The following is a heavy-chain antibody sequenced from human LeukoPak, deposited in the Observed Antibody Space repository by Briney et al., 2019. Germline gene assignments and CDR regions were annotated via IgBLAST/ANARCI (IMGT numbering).Heavy chain of an antibody. CDR1: GFTVSNFY. D-gene: IGHD5-18*01. J-gene: IGHJ4*02. Sequence: GGSLRLSCAASGFTVSNFYMSWVRQAPGKGLEWVSAIYSGGSTDYADSVKGRFTISRDNSKNTLYLQMNSLRAEDTAVYYCARGYSYGEGVDYWGQGTLVTVSS. V-gene: IGHV3-53*01. CDR3: ARGYSYGEGVDY. CDR2: IYSGGST.